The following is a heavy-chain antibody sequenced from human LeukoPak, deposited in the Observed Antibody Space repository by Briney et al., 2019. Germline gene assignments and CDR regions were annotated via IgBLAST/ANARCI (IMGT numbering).Heavy chain of an antibody. CDR3: XXXXXXXKHEXXGYXDS. Sequence: SETLSLTCNVSGDYITTTNYYWAWIRQPPGKGLEWIASVFYSGTTYYNPSLKSRVTIAMDTSRKQISLRLSSVSATDTAIYYXXXXXXXXKHEXXGYXDSWGQXTRVTVSS. J-gene: IGHJ4*02. V-gene: IGHV4-39*03. CDR2: VFYSGTT. D-gene: IGHD3-22*01. CDR1: GDYITTTNYY.